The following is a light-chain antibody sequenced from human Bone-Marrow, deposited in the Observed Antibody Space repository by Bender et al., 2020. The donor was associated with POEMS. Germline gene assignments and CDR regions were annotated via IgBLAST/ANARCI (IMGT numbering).Light chain of an antibody. Sequence: QSALTQPRSVSGSPGQSVTISCTGTSSDVGVYNYVSWYQQHPGKAPKVIIYDVNKRPPGVPDRFSGTKSGNTASLSISGLQAEDEADYFCCSYAGYNYVFGGGTKVSVL. CDR3: CSYAGYNYV. V-gene: IGLV2-11*01. J-gene: IGLJ2*01. CDR2: DVN. CDR1: SSDVGVYNY.